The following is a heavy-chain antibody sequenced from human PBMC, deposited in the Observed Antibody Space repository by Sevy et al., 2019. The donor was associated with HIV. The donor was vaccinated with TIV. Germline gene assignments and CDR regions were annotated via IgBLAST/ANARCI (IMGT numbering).Heavy chain of an antibody. CDR2: ISSSSSTI. D-gene: IGHD2-15*01. CDR3: ARDCSGGSCYPFDY. V-gene: IGHV3-48*01. J-gene: IGHJ4*02. Sequence: GGSLRLSCAASGFTFSSYSMNWVRQAPGKGLEWVSYISSSSSTIYYADSVKGRFTISRDKAKNSLYLQMNSLRAEDTAVYYCARDCSGGSCYPFDYWGQGTLVTVSS. CDR1: GFTFSSYS.